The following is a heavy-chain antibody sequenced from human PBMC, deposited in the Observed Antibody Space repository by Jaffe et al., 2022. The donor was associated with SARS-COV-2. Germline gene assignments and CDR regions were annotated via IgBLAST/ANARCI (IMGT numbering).Heavy chain of an antibody. CDR1: GFSFSTYA. CDR2: CSDTGGTT. V-gene: IGHV3-23*01. D-gene: IGHD6-13*01. J-gene: IGHJ4*02. Sequence: EVQLLESGGGLVQPGGSLRLSCAASGFSFSTYAMSWVRQAPGKGLEYVSGCSDTGGTTYYADSVRGRFTISRDNSKKTLYLQMNSLRAEDTAVYFCVKGATGIGANFDFDSWGQGTLVTVSS. CDR3: VKGATGIGANFDFDS.